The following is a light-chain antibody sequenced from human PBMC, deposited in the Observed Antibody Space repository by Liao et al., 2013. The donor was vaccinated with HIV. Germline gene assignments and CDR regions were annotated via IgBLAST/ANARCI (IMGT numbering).Light chain of an antibody. CDR2: YDS. CDR1: NIGRKS. CDR3: LAWDSSTVV. Sequence: SYELTQPPSMSVAPGKTARITCGGNNIGRKSVHWYQQKPGQAPVLVMYYDSDRPSGIPERFSGSNSGNTATLTISGTQPMDEADYYCLAWDSSTVVFGGGTKLTVL. J-gene: IGLJ2*01. V-gene: IGLV3-21*01.